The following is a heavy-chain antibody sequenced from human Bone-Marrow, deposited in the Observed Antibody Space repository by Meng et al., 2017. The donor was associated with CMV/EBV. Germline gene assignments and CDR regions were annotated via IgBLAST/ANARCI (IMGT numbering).Heavy chain of an antibody. CDR2: MSYDGNYK. Sequence: GESLKISCAASGFTFSNYAMHWVRQAPGKGLEWVTVMSYDGNYKYYADSVKGRFTISRDISNNTLYLQMNSLRTEDTAVYYCARAIAAADPFFDSWGQGTLVTVSS. CDR3: ARAIAAADPFFDS. V-gene: IGHV3-30-3*01. D-gene: IGHD6-13*01. CDR1: GFTFSNYA. J-gene: IGHJ4*02.